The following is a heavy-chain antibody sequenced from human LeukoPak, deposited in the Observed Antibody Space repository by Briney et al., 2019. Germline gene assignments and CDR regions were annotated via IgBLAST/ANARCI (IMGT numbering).Heavy chain of an antibody. CDR1: GYRFTSYW. D-gene: IGHD3-3*01. V-gene: IGHV5-51*01. CDR2: IYPGDSDT. CDR3: ARRVYDFWSGYYSIDY. Sequence: GESLKISCKGSGYRFTSYWIGWVRQMPGKGLEWMGIIYPGDSDTRYSPSFQGQVTISADKSISTAYLQWSSLKASDTAMYYCARRVYDFWSGYYSIDYWGQGTLVTVSS. J-gene: IGHJ4*02.